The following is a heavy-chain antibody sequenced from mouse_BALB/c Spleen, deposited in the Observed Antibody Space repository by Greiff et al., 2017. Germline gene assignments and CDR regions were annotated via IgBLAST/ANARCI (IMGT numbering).Heavy chain of an antibody. Sequence: EVKLMESGGGLVQPGGSLRLSCAPSGFTFTDYYMSWVRQPPGKALEWLGFIRNKANGYTTEYSASVKGRFTISRDNSQSILYLQMNTLRAEDSATYYCARHNYGSSYPLDYWGQGTTLTVSS. CDR2: IRNKANGYTT. D-gene: IGHD1-1*01. CDR1: GFTFTDYY. CDR3: ARHNYGSSYPLDY. J-gene: IGHJ2*01. V-gene: IGHV7-3*02.